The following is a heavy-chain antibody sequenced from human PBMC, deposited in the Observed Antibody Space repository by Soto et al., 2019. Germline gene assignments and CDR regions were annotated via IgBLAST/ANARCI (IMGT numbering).Heavy chain of an antibody. J-gene: IGHJ2*01. CDR1: GGSISSGGYS. V-gene: IGHV4-30-2*01. Sequence: SDTLSLTCAVSGGSISSGGYSWSWIRQPPGKGLEWIGYIYHSGSTYYNPSLKSRVTISVDRSKNQFSLKLSSVTAADTAVYYCARGANDFINFDWYFDLWGRGTLVTVSS. D-gene: IGHD4-4*01. CDR2: IYHSGST. CDR3: ARGANDFINFDWYFDL.